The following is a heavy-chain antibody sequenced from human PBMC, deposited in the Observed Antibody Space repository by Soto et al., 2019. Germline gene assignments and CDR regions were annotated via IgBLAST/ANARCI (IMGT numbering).Heavy chain of an antibody. CDR3: ARGGLYITKNYYYYMDV. V-gene: IGHV3-33*01. Sequence: QVQLVESGGCVVQPGRSVRLSCAASGFTFSSYGMHWVRQAPGKGLEWVAVIWYDGSNKYYADSVKGRFTISRDNSKNTLYLQMNSLRAEDTAVYYCARGGLYITKNYYYYMDVWGKGTTVTVSS. CDR1: GFTFSSYG. J-gene: IGHJ6*03. CDR2: IWYDGSNK. D-gene: IGHD3-10*01.